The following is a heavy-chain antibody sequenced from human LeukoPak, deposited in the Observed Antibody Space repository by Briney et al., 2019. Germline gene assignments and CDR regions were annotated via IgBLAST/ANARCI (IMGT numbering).Heavy chain of an antibody. CDR1: GYTLNELS. J-gene: IGHJ5*02. CDR2: LDHEDGET. Sequence: AAVKVSCKVSGYTLNELSMHWVRQAPGKGVEWMGGLDHEDGETIDAQKFQGRVTMTEDTSTDTAYMELSSLRSEDTAVYYCAITWYYYGSGSAYNWFDPWGEGTLVTASS. CDR3: AITWYYYGSGSAYNWFDP. V-gene: IGHV1-24*01. D-gene: IGHD3-10*01.